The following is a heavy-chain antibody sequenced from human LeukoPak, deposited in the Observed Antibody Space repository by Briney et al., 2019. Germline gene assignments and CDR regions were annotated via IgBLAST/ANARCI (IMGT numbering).Heavy chain of an antibody. D-gene: IGHD2-2*01. CDR1: GYAFNIYG. J-gene: IGHJ5*02. CDR2: ISTYNGNT. Sequence: GASVKVSCKASGYAFNIYGIIWVRQAPGQGLEWVGWISTYNGNTNYAPNIQDRVTMTTDTSTSTAYMELRSLRSEDTAVYYCATAGSSALDPWGQGTLVTVSS. V-gene: IGHV1-18*01. CDR3: ATAGSSALDP.